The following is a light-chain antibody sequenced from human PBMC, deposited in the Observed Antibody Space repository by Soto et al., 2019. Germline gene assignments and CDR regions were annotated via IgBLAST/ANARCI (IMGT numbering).Light chain of an antibody. CDR3: QQYKDYVYT. Sequence: IQMTQSPSSLSASVGDRVTITFRASQSISSYLNWYQQKPGKAPKLLISDVSTLERGVPSRFSGSGSATEFTLTISGLQPDDFATYYCQQYKDYVYTFGQGTKVDIK. CDR2: DVS. J-gene: IGKJ2*01. V-gene: IGKV1D-13*01. CDR1: QSISSY.